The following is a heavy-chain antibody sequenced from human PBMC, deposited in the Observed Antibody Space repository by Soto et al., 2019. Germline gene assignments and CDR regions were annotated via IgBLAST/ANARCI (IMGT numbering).Heavy chain of an antibody. D-gene: IGHD3-3*01. CDR2: TNPNSGNT. CDR3: AADRINYDFWSGYYYGMDV. Sequence: ASVKVSCKASGYTFTGYYMHWVRQAPGQGLEWMGWTNPNSGNTNYAQKFQERVTITRDMSTSTAYMELSSLRSEDTAVYYCAADRINYDFWSGYYYGMDVWGQGTTVTVSS. V-gene: IGHV1-2*02. CDR1: GYTFTGYY. J-gene: IGHJ6*02.